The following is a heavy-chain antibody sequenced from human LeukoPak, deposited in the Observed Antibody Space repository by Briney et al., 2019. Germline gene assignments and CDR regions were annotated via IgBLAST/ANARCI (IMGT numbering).Heavy chain of an antibody. CDR3: AREMARGYYGSGNRFDI. CDR1: GYSISSGYY. CDR2: IYHSGST. Sequence: KTSETLSLTCTVSGYSISSGYYWGWIRQPPGKGLEWIGSIYHSGSTYYNPSLKSRVTISVDTSKNQFSLKLSSVTAADTAVYYCAREMARGYYGSGNRFDIWGQGTMVTVSS. V-gene: IGHV4-38-2*02. D-gene: IGHD3-10*01. J-gene: IGHJ3*02.